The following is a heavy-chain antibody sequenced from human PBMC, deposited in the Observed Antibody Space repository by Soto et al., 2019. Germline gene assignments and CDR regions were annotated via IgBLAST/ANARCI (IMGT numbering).Heavy chain of an antibody. CDR3: AKGIIVVPAAIVRDAFDI. CDR2: ISWNSGSI. CDR1: GFTFDDYA. J-gene: IGHJ3*02. V-gene: IGHV3-9*01. Sequence: GGSLRLSCAASGFTFDDYAMHWVRQAPGKGLEWVSGISWNSGSIGYADSVKGTFTIARDNAKNSLYLQMNSLRAEATALYYCAKGIIVVPAAIVRDAFDIWGQGTMVTVSS. D-gene: IGHD2-2*01.